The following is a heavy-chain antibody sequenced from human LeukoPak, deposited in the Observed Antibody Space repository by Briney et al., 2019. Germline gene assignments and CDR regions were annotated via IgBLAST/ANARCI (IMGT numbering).Heavy chain of an antibody. CDR3: ARRVATINAVFDY. V-gene: IGHV4-59*01. D-gene: IGHD5-12*01. CDR2: IYYSGST. Sequence: KPSETLSLTCTVSGGSISSYYWSWIRQPPGKGLEWIGYIYYSGSTNYNPSLKSRVTISVDTSKNQFSLKLSPVTAADTAVYYCARRVATINAVFDYWGQGTRVTVSS. J-gene: IGHJ4*02. CDR1: GGSISSYY.